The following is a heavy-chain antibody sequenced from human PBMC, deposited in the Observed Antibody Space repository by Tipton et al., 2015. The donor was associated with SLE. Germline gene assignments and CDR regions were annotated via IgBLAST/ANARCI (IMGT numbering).Heavy chain of an antibody. CDR3: ARAYYDFWSGYPYYVMDV. Sequence: SLRLSCAASGFTFSSYSMNWVRQAPGKGLEWVSYISSSSSTIYYADSVKGRFTISRDNAKNSLFLQMNSLRVEDTAVYSCARAYYDFWSGYPYYVMDVWGQGTTVTVSS. J-gene: IGHJ6*02. CDR2: ISSSSSTI. D-gene: IGHD3-3*01. CDR1: GFTFSSYS. V-gene: IGHV3-48*01.